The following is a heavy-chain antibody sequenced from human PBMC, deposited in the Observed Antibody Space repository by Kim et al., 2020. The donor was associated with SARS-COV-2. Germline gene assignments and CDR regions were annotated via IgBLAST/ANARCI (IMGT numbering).Heavy chain of an antibody. V-gene: IGHV3-7*01. Sequence: GNEKYYMDSVKGRFTITRDNAKKSLYLQMNSLRAEDTAVYYCARDAAAGTWGQGTLVTVSS. CDR2: GNEK. D-gene: IGHD6-13*01. J-gene: IGHJ5*02. CDR3: ARDAAAGT.